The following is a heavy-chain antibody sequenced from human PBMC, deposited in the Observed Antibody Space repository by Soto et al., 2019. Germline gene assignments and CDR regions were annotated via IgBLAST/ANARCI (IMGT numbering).Heavy chain of an antibody. V-gene: IGHV5-10-1*01. J-gene: IGHJ6*02. D-gene: IGHD2-2*01. CDR3: ATRAEDIVVVPAAPDYYYGMGV. CDR2: IDPSDSYT. CDR1: GYSFTSYW. Sequence: PGESLKISCKGSGYSFTSYWISWVRQMPGKGLEWMGRIDPSDSYTNYSPSFQGHVTISADKSISTAYLQWSSLKASDTAMYYCATRAEDIVVVPAAPDYYYGMGVWGQGTTVTVSS.